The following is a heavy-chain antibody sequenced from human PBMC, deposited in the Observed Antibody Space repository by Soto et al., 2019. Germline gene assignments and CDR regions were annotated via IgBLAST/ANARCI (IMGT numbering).Heavy chain of an antibody. J-gene: IGHJ4*02. CDR2: IKSKSAGGTT. Sequence: EVQLVESGGGLVKPGGSLRLSCAASGFTFTNAWMSWVRQAPGKGLEWVGRIKSKSAGGTTDYAAPVKGRFPISRDDSKNTLYLQMNSLKTEDTAVYYCTTLYIVATIKEDYWGQGTLVTVSS. D-gene: IGHD5-12*01. V-gene: IGHV3-15*01. CDR1: GFTFTNAW. CDR3: TTLYIVATIKEDY.